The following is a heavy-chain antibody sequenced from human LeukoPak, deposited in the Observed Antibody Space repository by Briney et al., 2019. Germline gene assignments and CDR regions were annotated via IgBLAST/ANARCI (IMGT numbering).Heavy chain of an antibody. CDR2: ILPKSGVT. J-gene: IGHJ4*02. CDR1: GYTFSGNY. D-gene: IGHD4-17*01. CDR3: ARVANGDRNFDY. Sequence: ASVKVSCKASGYTFSGNYMHWVRQAPGQGLQWMGWILPKSGVTNYAQKFQGRVTMTRDTSISTAYMELSSLRSDDTAVYYCARVANGDRNFDYWGQGTLVTVSS. V-gene: IGHV1-2*02.